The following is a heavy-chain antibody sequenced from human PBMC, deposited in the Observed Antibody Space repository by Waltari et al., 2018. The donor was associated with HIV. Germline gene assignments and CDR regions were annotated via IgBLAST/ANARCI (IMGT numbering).Heavy chain of an antibody. J-gene: IGHJ2*01. V-gene: IGHV4-61*02. Sequence: QVQLLEAGPGLVKPSQTLSLTCTVSGDSISSGSYYWSWIRQPAGSGLEWIGRIHINGSTNYNPSLKSRVIVSIDTSKNQFSLKLRSATAADTAVYYCATRYYYESSGYSRAWYFDLWGRGTLVTVSS. CDR3: ATRYYYESSGYSRAWYFDL. CDR1: GDSISSGSYY. D-gene: IGHD3-22*01. CDR2: IHINGST.